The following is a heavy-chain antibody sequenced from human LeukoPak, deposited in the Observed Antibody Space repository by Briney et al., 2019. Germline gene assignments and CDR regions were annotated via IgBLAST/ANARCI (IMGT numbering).Heavy chain of an antibody. V-gene: IGHV1-69*13. D-gene: IGHD5-18*01. CDR3: AREDVDTAMVTEYYYYGMDV. Sequence: GASVKVSCKASGGTFISYAIGWVRQAPGQGLEWMGGIIPIFGTANYAQKFQGRVTITADESTSTAYMELSSLRSEDTAVYYCAREDVDTAMVTEYYYYGMDVWGQGTTVTVSS. CDR1: GGTFISYA. CDR2: IIPIFGTA. J-gene: IGHJ6*02.